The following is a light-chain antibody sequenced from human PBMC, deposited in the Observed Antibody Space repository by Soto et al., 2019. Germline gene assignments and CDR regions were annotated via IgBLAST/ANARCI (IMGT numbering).Light chain of an antibody. CDR1: SSNIGAGYD. Sequence: QSVLTQPPSVSEAPGQRVTISCTGSSSNIGAGYDAHWYQQVPGTAPKLLIYENNNRPSGVPDRFSGSKSGTSASLAITGLHAEDEAEYYCQAYDSSLSGYVFGSGTKVTVL. CDR3: QAYDSSLSGYV. J-gene: IGLJ1*01. V-gene: IGLV1-40*01. CDR2: ENN.